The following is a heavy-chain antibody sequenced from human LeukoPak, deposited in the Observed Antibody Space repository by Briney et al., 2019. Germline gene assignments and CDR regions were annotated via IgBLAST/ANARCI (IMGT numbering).Heavy chain of an antibody. V-gene: IGHV3-53*04. J-gene: IGHJ3*02. CDR2: IYSGGNT. D-gene: IGHD4-17*01. CDR1: GFTVSSNY. CDR3: AREGYGDSAAFDI. Sequence: PGGSLRLSCAASGFTVSSNYMSWVRQAPGKGLEWVSVIYSGGNTYYADSVKGRFTISRHNSKNTLYLQMNSLRAEDTAVYYCAREGYGDSAAFDIWGQGTMVTVSS.